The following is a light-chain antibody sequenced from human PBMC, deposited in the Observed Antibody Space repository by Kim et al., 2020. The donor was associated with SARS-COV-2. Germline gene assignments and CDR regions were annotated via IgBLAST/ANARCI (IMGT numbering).Light chain of an antibody. CDR3: QQYGSSPYT. CDR2: GAS. J-gene: IGKJ2*01. V-gene: IGKV3-20*01. CDR1: QSVSSSY. Sequence: LSPGESATLSCRASQSVSSSYLAWYPQKPGQAPRLLIYGASSRATGIPDRFSGSGSGTDFTLTISRLEPEDFAVYYCQQYGSSPYTFGQGTKLEI.